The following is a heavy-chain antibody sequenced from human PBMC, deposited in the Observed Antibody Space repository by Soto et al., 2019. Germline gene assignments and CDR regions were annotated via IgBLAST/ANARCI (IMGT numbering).Heavy chain of an antibody. D-gene: IGHD4-17*01. Sequence: QVQLVQSGAEVKKPGSSVKVSCKASGGTFSSYTISWVRQAPGQGLEWMGRIIPILGIANYAQKFQGRVTITADKSTSTAYIDLSSLRSEDTAVYYCARGSTVTTDFDYWGQGTLVTVSS. V-gene: IGHV1-69*02. CDR2: IIPILGIA. CDR3: ARGSTVTTDFDY. CDR1: GGTFSSYT. J-gene: IGHJ4*02.